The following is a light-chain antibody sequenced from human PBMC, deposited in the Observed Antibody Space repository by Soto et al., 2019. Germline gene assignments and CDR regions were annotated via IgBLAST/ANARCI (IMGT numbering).Light chain of an antibody. V-gene: IGKV3-20*01. CDR1: QSVSSSY. Sequence: EGVLTQSPASLSLSPGESATLSCRTSQSVSSSYLAWYQQKPGQAPRLLIYGASFKATGIPDRFSGSGFGTDFTLSISRLEPEDFAVYYCQQYRTLPLTFGGGTRVESK. J-gene: IGKJ4*01. CDR2: GAS. CDR3: QQYRTLPLT.